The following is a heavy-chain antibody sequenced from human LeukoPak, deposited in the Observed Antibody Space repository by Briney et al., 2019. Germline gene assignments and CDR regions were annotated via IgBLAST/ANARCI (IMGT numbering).Heavy chain of an antibody. J-gene: IGHJ4*02. D-gene: IGHD6-19*01. CDR1: GFTFNTYA. CDR3: AKGQQWPSFEDF. V-gene: IGHV3-30*18. Sequence: GGSLRLSCAASGFTFNTYAMPWVRQAPGKGLEWVALISYDGKTTFYADSVKGRFTVSRDNSKNTLYLQMNSLRTEDTALYFCAKGQQWPSFEDFWGQGTLVTVSS. CDR2: ISYDGKTT.